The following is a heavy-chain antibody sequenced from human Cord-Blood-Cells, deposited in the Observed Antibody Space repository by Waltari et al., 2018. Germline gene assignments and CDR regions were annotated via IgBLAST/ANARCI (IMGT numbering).Heavy chain of an antibody. CDR2: IIPIFDTA. CDR1: GVTFSSYA. Sequence: QVQLVQSGAAVKKPGSSVKVSCKASGVTFSSYAISWVRQAPGQGLEWMGGIIPIFDTANYAQKFQGRVTITADESTSTAYMELSSLRSEDTAVYYCARTCFYDYCGGDDYWGQGTLVTVSS. V-gene: IGHV1-69*01. CDR3: ARTCFYDYCGGDDY. J-gene: IGHJ4*02. D-gene: IGHD2-21*01.